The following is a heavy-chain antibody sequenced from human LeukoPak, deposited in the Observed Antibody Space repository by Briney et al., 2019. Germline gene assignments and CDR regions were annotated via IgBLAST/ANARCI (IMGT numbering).Heavy chain of an antibody. D-gene: IGHD3-10*02. CDR1: GYTFTSYG. V-gene: IGHV1-18*01. Sequence: ASVKVSCKASGYTFTSYGISWVRQAPGQGLEWMGWISAYNGNTNYAQKLQGRVTMTTDTSTSTAYMELRSLRSDDTAVYYCARIRCCAGSNYYVLYYYYYMDVWGKGTTVTVSS. CDR3: ARIRCCAGSNYYVLYYYYYMDV. J-gene: IGHJ6*03. CDR2: ISAYNGNT.